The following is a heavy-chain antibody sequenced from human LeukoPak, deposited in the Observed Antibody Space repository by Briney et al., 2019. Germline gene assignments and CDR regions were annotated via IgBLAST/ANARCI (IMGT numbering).Heavy chain of an antibody. CDR1: GFTFSTYA. CDR2: ISGSNGNT. Sequence: GGSLRLSCAASGFTFSTYAMTWLRQAPGKGLEWVSAISGSNGNTYYADSVRGRFTISRDNSKNTLYLQMNSLRAEDTAVYYCAKWDYGDTHWGQGTLVTVSS. CDR3: AKWDYGDTH. J-gene: IGHJ4*02. D-gene: IGHD4-17*01. V-gene: IGHV3-23*01.